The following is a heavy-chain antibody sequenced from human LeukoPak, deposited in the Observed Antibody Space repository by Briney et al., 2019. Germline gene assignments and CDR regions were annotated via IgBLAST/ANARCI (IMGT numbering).Heavy chain of an antibody. CDR1: GGSISSHY. CDR3: ARLGDKNGMDV. V-gene: IGHV4-59*08. J-gene: IGHJ6*02. CDR2: IYYSGST. D-gene: IGHD3-9*01. Sequence: PSETLSLTCTVSGGSISSHYWSWIRQPPGKGLEWIGYIYYSGSTNSSPSLKSRVTISVDTSKNQFSLKLNSVTAADTAVYYCARLGDKNGMDVWGQGTTVTVSS.